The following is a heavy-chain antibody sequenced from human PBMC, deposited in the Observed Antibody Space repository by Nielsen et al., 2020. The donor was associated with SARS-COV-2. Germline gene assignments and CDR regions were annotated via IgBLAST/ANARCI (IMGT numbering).Heavy chain of an antibody. Sequence: ASVKVSCKASGYTFTNYDINWVRQATGQGLEWMGWMNPNSGNTGYAQKFQGRATMTRNTSISTAYMELSSLRSEDTAVYYCASSVGAYYYYGMDVWGQGTTVTVSS. CDR3: ASSVGAYYYYGMDV. V-gene: IGHV1-8*01. J-gene: IGHJ6*02. D-gene: IGHD3-16*01. CDR1: GYTFTNYD. CDR2: MNPNSGNT.